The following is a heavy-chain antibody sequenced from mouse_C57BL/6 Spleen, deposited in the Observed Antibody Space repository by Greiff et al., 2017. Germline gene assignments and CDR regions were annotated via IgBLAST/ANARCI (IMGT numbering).Heavy chain of an antibody. D-gene: IGHD1-1*01. Sequence: QVQLQQPGAELVRPGSSVKLSCKASGYTFTSYWMAWVKQRPGQGLEWIGNIYPSDSETHYNQKFKDKATLTVDKSSSTAYMQLSSLTSEDSAVYYCARSPLLLRYGYFDVWGTGTTVTVSS. CDR3: ARSPLLLRYGYFDV. CDR1: GYTFTSYW. CDR2: IYPSDSET. V-gene: IGHV1-61*01. J-gene: IGHJ1*03.